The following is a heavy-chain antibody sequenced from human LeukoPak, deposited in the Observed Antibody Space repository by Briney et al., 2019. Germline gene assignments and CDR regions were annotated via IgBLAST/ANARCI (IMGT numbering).Heavy chain of an antibody. Sequence: PGRSLRLSCAASGFTFSSYGMHWVRQAPGKGLEWVAVISYDGSNKYYADSVKGRSTISRDNSKNTLYLQMNSLRAEDTAVYYCAKDLSVTFGGVIVPLDYWGQGTLVTVSS. J-gene: IGHJ4*02. D-gene: IGHD3-16*02. CDR3: AKDLSVTFGGVIVPLDY. CDR2: ISYDGSNK. CDR1: GFTFSSYG. V-gene: IGHV3-30*18.